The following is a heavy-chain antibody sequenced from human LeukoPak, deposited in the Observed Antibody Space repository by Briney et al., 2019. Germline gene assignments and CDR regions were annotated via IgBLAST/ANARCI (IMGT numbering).Heavy chain of an antibody. CDR2: ISYDGSNK. CDR3: ARDLYSSPSTGFDY. V-gene: IGHV3-30*01. J-gene: IGHJ4*02. Sequence: GGSLRLSCAASGFTFSSYAMHWVRQAPGKGLEWVAVISYDGSNKYYADSVKGRFTISRDNSKNTLYLQMNSLRAEDTAVYYCARDLYSSPSTGFDYWGQGTLVIVSS. D-gene: IGHD6-13*01. CDR1: GFTFSSYA.